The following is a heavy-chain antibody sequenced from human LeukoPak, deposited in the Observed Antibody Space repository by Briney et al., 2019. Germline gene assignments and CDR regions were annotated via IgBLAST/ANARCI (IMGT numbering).Heavy chain of an antibody. Sequence: PGGSLRLSCAASGFTFSSYGMSWVRQAPGKGLEWVPAISGSGGSTYYADSVKGRFTISRDNSKNALYLQMNSLRADDTAVYYCAKSGYNRFDYWGQGTLVTVSS. D-gene: IGHD5-24*01. CDR3: AKSGYNRFDY. J-gene: IGHJ4*02. CDR2: ISGSGGST. V-gene: IGHV3-23*01. CDR1: GFTFSSYG.